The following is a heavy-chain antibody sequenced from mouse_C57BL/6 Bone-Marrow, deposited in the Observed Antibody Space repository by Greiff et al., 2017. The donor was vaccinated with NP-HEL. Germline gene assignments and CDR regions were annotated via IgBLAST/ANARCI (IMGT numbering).Heavy chain of an antibody. CDR2: IYIGNGYT. Sequence: VQLKQSGAELVRPGSSVKMSCKTSGYTFTSYGINWVKQRPGQGLEWIGYIYIGNGYTEYNEKFKGKATLTSDTSSSTAYMQLSSLTSEDSAIYFCARERVMVTTGLYWYFDVWGTGTTVTVSS. CDR3: ARERVMVTTGLYWYFDV. D-gene: IGHD2-2*01. CDR1: GYTFTSYG. J-gene: IGHJ1*03. V-gene: IGHV1-58*01.